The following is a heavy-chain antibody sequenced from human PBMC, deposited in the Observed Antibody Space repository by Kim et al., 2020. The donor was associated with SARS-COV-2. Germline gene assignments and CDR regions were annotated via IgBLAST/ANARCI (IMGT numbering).Heavy chain of an antibody. CDR2: ISSDSTYI. CDR3: ARDQVTTTPDY. Sequence: GGSLRLSCAASGFTFSTYSMNWVRQAPGKGLEWVSSISSDSTYIYYADSVKGRFTISRDNAKNSLYLQMSSLRAEDTAVYYCARDQVTTTPDYWRQGTLV. CDR1: GFTFSTYS. D-gene: IGHD4-17*01. J-gene: IGHJ4*02. V-gene: IGHV3-21*01.